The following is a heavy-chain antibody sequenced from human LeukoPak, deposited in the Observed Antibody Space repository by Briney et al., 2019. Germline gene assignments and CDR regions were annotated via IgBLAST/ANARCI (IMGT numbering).Heavy chain of an antibody. J-gene: IGHJ4*02. D-gene: IGHD2-15*01. Sequence: PGGSLRLSCAASGFTFSSYAMSWVRQAPGKGLEWVSAISGSGGSTYYADSVKGRFTISRDNSKNTLYLQMNSLRAEGTAVYYCAKVVVAASYYFDYWGQGTLVTVSS. CDR1: GFTFSSYA. CDR3: AKVVVAASYYFDY. CDR2: ISGSGGST. V-gene: IGHV3-23*01.